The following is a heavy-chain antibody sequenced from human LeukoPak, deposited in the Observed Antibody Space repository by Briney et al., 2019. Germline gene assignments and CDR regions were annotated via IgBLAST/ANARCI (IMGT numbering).Heavy chain of an antibody. Sequence: GESLQISCRVSGYAFASYWIGWVRQVPGKGLEWMGIIYPGDSETKSSPSLQGQVTFSADKSIDTAYLQWSSLKASDTAMYYCARFEVNYEDNRSFYYFDYWGQGTLVTVSS. D-gene: IGHD2/OR15-2a*01. CDR3: ARFEVNYEDNRSFYYFDY. J-gene: IGHJ4*02. CDR2: IYPGDSET. V-gene: IGHV5-51*01. CDR1: GYAFASYW.